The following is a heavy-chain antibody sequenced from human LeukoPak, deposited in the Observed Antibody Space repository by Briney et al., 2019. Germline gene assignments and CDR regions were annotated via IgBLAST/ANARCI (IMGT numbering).Heavy chain of an antibody. Sequence: RGSLRLSCAASGFTFSSYSMNWVRQAPGKGLEWVSSISSSSSYIYYADSVKGRFTISRDNAKNSLYLQMNSLRAEDTAVYYCARDQGLGQQLEAVAGMRYYYYYGMDVWGQGTTVTVSS. D-gene: IGHD6-19*01. CDR2: ISSSSSYI. CDR3: ARDQGLGQQLEAVAGMRYYYYYGMDV. J-gene: IGHJ6*02. V-gene: IGHV3-21*01. CDR1: GFTFSSYS.